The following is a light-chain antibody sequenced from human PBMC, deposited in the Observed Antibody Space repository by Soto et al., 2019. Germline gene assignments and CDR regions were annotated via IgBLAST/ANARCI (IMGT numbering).Light chain of an antibody. V-gene: IGLV8-61*01. Sequence: QTVVTQEPSFSVSPGGTVTLTCGLSSGPVFTSSYPNWYQQTPGQAPRTLIFNTNTRSSGVPDRFSGSILADKAALTITGAQADDDSYYYCLLYLAGGIWVFGGGTKLTVL. CDR3: LLYLAGGIWV. J-gene: IGLJ3*02. CDR1: SGPVFTSSY. CDR2: NTN.